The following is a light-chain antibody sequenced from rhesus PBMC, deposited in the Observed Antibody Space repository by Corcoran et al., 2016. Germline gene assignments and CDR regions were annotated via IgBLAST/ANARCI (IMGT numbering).Light chain of an antibody. CDR1: QSVSSS. CDR2: DAS. V-gene: IGKV3-17*03. Sequence: EVVLTQSPATLSLSPGERATLSCRASQSVSSSLAWYQQKPGQAPRLLIYDASSRATGIPDRFSGSGSRTEVTLTISRLEPEDVGVYHCQQYNDLRTFGGGTKVELK. CDR3: QQYNDLRT. J-gene: IGKJ4*01.